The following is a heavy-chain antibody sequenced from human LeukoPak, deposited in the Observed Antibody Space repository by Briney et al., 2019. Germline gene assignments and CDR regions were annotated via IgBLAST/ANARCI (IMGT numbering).Heavy chain of an antibody. CDR1: GFTFSSYA. D-gene: IGHD1-26*01. Sequence: GGSLRLSCAASGFTFSSYAMSWVRQAPGKGLEWVSGISGSGGSTYYADSVKGRFTISRDNSKNTLYLQMKSLRAEDTAVYYCARGGSYLSAFDIWGQGTMVTVSS. J-gene: IGHJ3*02. V-gene: IGHV3-23*01. CDR3: ARGGSYLSAFDI. CDR2: ISGSGGST.